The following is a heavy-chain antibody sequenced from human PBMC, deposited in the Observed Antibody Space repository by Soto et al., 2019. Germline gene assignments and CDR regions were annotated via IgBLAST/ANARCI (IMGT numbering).Heavy chain of an antibody. J-gene: IGHJ6*02. CDR1: GGSFRTYA. CDR3: ARAYDVRSGNYYGMDV. D-gene: IGHD3-3*01. V-gene: IGHV1-69*01. Sequence: QVQLVQSGAEGKKHGSSLRVSCKASGGSFRTYAFSWVRQAPGQGLEWMGGVIPMFCTPKKAEKFQTRVTIAADELTRTVYLELRSLKSEDTAIYYCARAYDVRSGNYYGMDVWGHGTTVTVSS. CDR2: VIPMFCTP.